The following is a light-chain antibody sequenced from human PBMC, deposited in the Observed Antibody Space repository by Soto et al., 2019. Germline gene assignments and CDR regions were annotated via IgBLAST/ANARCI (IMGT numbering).Light chain of an antibody. J-gene: IGKJ1*01. V-gene: IGKV3-11*01. CDR2: DAS. CDR3: QQRSNWPM. Sequence: EIVLTQSPATLSLSPGERATLSCRASQSVSSYLAGYQQKPGQAPRLLIYDASNRATGIPARFSGSGSGTDFTLTISSLEPEDFAVYYCQQRSNWPMFGQGTKVDI. CDR1: QSVSSY.